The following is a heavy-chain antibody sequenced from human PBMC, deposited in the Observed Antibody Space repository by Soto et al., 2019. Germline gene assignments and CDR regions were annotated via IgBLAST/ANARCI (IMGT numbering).Heavy chain of an antibody. CDR2: IIPILGIA. Sequence: QVQLVQSGAEVKKPGSSAKVSCKASGGTFSSYTISWVRQAPGQGLEWMGRIIPILGIANYAQKFQGRVTITADKSTSTAYMELSSLRSEDTAVYYCAKGSGLISPLRYWGQGTLVTVSS. D-gene: IGHD2-15*01. V-gene: IGHV1-69*02. J-gene: IGHJ4*02. CDR3: AKGSGLISPLRY. CDR1: GGTFSSYT.